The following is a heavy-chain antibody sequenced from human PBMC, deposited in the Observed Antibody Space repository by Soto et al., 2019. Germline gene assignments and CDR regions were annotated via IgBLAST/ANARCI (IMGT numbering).Heavy chain of an antibody. J-gene: IGHJ6*02. CDR2: INPNSGGT. D-gene: IGHD3-3*01. CDR1: GYTFTGYY. CDR3: ARLRSWEWFFGYYYGMAV. V-gene: IGHV1-2*02. Sequence: ASVKVSCKASGYTFTGYYMHWVRQAPGQGREWMGWINPNSGGTNYAQKFQGRVTMTRDTSISTAYMELSRLRSDDTAVYYCARLRSWEWFFGYYYGMAVWCQGATVNV.